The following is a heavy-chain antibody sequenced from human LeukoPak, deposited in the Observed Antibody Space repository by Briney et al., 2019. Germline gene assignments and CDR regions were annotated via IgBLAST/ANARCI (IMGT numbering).Heavy chain of an antibody. CDR1: GYTFTSYA. D-gene: IGHD6-19*01. Sequence: ASVKVSCKASGYTFTSYAMHWVRQAPGQRLEWMGWINVGNGNTKYSQNFQGRVTITRDTSASTAYMELSSLRSEDTAVYYCARYSLYSSGWYDYYYGMDVWGQGTTVTVSS. CDR3: ARYSLYSSGWYDYYYGMDV. V-gene: IGHV1-3*01. CDR2: INVGNGNT. J-gene: IGHJ6*02.